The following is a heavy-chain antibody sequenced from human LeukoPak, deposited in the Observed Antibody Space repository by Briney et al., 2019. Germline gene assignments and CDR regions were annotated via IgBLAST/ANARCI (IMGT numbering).Heavy chain of an antibody. CDR1: AFTFSRYW. CDR3: VYGDFVGTVNYFDY. J-gene: IGHJ4*02. Sequence: GGSLRLSCAASAFTFSRYWTTWVRQAPGKGLEWVANINEDGSEKYYLDSVRGRFTISRDNSKNSLFLQMTSLRAEDTALYYCVYGDFVGTVNYFDYWGQGTLVTVSS. CDR2: INEDGSEK. D-gene: IGHD4-17*01. V-gene: IGHV3-7*01.